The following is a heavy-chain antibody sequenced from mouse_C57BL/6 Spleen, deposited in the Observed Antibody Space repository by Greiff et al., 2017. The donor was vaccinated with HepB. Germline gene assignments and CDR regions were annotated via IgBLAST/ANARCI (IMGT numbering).Heavy chain of an antibody. J-gene: IGHJ4*01. CDR3: ARQDDYGRDAMDY. CDR1: GFTFSDYG. Sequence: EVQLVESGGGLVQPGGSLKLSCAASGFTFSDYGMAWVRQAPRKGPEWVAFISNLAYSIYYADTVTGRFTISRENAKNTLYLEMSSLRSEDTAMYYCARQDDYGRDAMDYWGQGTSVTVSS. V-gene: IGHV5-15*01. CDR2: ISNLAYSI. D-gene: IGHD2-4*01.